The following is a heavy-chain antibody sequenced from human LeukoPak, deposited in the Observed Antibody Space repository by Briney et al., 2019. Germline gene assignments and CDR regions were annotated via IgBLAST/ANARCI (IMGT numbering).Heavy chain of an antibody. D-gene: IGHD3-10*01. CDR2: INHSGST. Sequence: PSETLSLTCTVSGGSFSGYYWSWIRQPPGKGLEWIGEINHSGSTNYNPSLKSRVTISVDTSKNQFSLKLSSVTAADTAVYYCARDMYYYGSGSLDYWGQGTLVTVSS. V-gene: IGHV4-34*01. J-gene: IGHJ4*02. CDR1: GGSFSGYY. CDR3: ARDMYYYGSGSLDY.